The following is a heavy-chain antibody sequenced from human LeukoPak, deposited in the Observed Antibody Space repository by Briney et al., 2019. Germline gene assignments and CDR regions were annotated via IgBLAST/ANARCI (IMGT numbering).Heavy chain of an antibody. CDR3: ARDYNKPNDSSFDP. Sequence: ASVKVSCKASGYSFTGYYMHWVRQAPGQGLEWMGWINPNSGGTNYAQKFQGRVTMTRDTSISTAYMELSRLRSDDTAVYYCARDYNKPNDSSFDPWGQGTLVTVSS. CDR1: GYSFTGYY. J-gene: IGHJ5*02. D-gene: IGHD1-1*01. V-gene: IGHV1-2*02. CDR2: INPNSGGT.